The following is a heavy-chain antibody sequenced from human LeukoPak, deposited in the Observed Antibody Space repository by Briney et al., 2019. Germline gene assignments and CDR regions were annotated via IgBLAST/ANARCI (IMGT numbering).Heavy chain of an antibody. J-gene: IGHJ6*03. D-gene: IGHD6-6*01. V-gene: IGHV3-48*01. CDR2: ISGSSSNI. CDR3: ARDPSVGARHYSCMDV. Sequence: GGSLRLSCAASGFTFSNYAMNWVRQAPGKGLEWVSYISGSSSNIRYADSVRGRFTISRDNAKNSLYLQMSSLTAEDTAVYYCARDPSVGARHYSCMDVWGKGTTVTVSS. CDR1: GFTFSNYA.